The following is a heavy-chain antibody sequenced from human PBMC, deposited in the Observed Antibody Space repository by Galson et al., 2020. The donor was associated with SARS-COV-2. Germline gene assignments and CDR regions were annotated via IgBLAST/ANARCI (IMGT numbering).Heavy chain of an antibody. D-gene: IGHD1-26*01. V-gene: IGHV3-30*18. CDR3: AKSWSGSYYSYFDY. J-gene: IGHJ4*02. CDR2: ISYDGSNK. Sequence: TGGSLRLSCVASGFSFDDHAMHWVRQAPGKGLEWVAVISYDGSNKYYADSVKGRFTISRDNSKNTLYLQMNSLRAEDTAVYYCAKSWSGSYYSYFDYWGQGTLVTVSS. CDR1: GFSFDDHA.